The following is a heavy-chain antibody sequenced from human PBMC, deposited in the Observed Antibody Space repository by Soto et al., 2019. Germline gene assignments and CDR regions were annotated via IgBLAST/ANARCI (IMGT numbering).Heavy chain of an antibody. CDR1: CASISSSSYY. D-gene: IGHD3-16*01. J-gene: IGHJ5*02. CDR3: ATTRTMITP. CDR2: IYYSGNT. V-gene: IGHV4-39*01. Sequence: SETLSLTCTVSCASISSSSYYWGWIRQAPGKGLEWIGSIYYSGNTYYNPSLKSRVTISVDTSKNQFSLKLNSVTAADTAVYYCATTRTMITPWGQGTLVTVSS.